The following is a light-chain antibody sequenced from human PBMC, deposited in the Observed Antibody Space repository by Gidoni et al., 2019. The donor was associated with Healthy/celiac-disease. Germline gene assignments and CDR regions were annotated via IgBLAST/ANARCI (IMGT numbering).Light chain of an antibody. CDR1: SSNIGRNT. CDR2: SNN. V-gene: IGLV1-44*01. Sequence: QSVLTQPPSASGTPGQRVTISCSGSSSNIGRNTVNCYQQLPGTAPKLLIYSNNQRPSGVPARLSGSKSATSASLAISGIQSEDEADYYCAAWDDSLNGWVFGGGTKLTVL. J-gene: IGLJ3*02. CDR3: AAWDDSLNGWV.